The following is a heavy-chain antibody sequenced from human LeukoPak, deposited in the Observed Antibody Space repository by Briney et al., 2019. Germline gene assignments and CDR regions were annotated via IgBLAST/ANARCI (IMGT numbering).Heavy chain of an antibody. D-gene: IGHD3-22*01. J-gene: IGHJ4*02. CDR3: ARFKGDGSGYYYDY. CDR1: GGSISSSSYY. CDR2: IYYSGST. V-gene: IGHV4-39*01. Sequence: SETLSLTCTVSGGSISSSSYYWGWIRQPPGKGLEWIGSIYYSGSTYHNPSLKSRVTISVDTSKNQFSLKLSSVTAADTAVYYCARFKGDGSGYYYDYWGQGTLVTVSS.